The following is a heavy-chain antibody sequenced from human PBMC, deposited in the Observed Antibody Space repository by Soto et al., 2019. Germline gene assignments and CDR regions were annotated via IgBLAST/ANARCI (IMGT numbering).Heavy chain of an antibody. CDR3: ARDQQAVAGIFDY. V-gene: IGHV3-30-3*01. CDR1: GFTFSSYA. J-gene: IGHJ4*02. CDR2: ISYDGSNK. D-gene: IGHD6-19*01. Sequence: QVQLVESGGGVVQPGRSLRLSCAASGFTFSSYAMHWVCQAPGKGLEWVAVISYDGSNKYYADSVKGRFTISRDNSKNTLYLQMNSLRAEDTAVYYCARDQQAVAGIFDYWGQGTLVTVSS.